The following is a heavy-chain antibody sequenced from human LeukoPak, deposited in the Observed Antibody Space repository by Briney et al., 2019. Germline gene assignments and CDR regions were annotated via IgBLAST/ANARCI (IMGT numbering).Heavy chain of an antibody. Sequence: GGSLRLSCAASGFTFSSYGMHWVRQAPGKGLEWVAFIRYDGSNKYYADSVKGRFTISRDNSKNTLYLQMNSLRAEDTAVYYCAKVPGFGPLWDGFHNSNTHTECWGKGTRVPVPP. CDR3: AKVPGFGPLWDGFHNSNTHTEC. V-gene: IGHV3-30*02. CDR1: GFTFSSYG. CDR2: IRYDGSNK. D-gene: IGHD1-1*01. J-gene: IGHJ4*01.